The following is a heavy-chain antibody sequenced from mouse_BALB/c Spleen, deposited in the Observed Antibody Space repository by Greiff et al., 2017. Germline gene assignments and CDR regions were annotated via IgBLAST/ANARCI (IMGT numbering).Heavy chain of an antibody. CDR1: GFSLSSYS. D-gene: IGHD1-1*01. CDR3: ARDSYYYGTRGYFDY. Sequence: QVQLKESGPGLVAPSQSLSITCTVSGFSLSSYSVHWVRQPPGKGLEWLGMIWGGGSTDYNSALKSRLSISKDNSKSQVFLKMNSLQTDDTARYYCARDSYYYGTRGYFDYWGQGTTLTVSS. CDR2: IWGGGST. V-gene: IGHV2-6-4*01. J-gene: IGHJ2*01.